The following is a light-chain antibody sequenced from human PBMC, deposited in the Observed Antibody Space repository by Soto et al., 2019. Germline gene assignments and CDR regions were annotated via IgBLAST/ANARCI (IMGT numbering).Light chain of an antibody. CDR1: QSVSSY. CDR3: QQRSNWPPYT. V-gene: IGKV3-11*01. CDR2: DAS. Sequence: EIVLTQSPATLSLSPGERATLSCRASQSVSSYLAWYQQKPGQAARLLIYDASNRATGIPARFSGSGSGTDFTLTISSLEPQDFAVYYCQQRSNWPPYTFGQGTKLEIK. J-gene: IGKJ2*01.